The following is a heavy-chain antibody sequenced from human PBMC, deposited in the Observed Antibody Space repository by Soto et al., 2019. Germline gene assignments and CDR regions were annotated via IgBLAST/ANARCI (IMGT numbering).Heavy chain of an antibody. V-gene: IGHV3-23*01. J-gene: IGHJ5*02. D-gene: IGHD3-22*01. Sequence: PGGSPRLSCAASGFTFSSYAMSWVRQAPGKGLEWVSAISGSGGSTYYADSVKGRFTISRDNSKNTLYLQMNSLRAEDTAVYYCAKDLLYYDSSGYDPWGQGTLVTVSS. CDR1: GFTFSSYA. CDR2: ISGSGGST. CDR3: AKDLLYYDSSGYDP.